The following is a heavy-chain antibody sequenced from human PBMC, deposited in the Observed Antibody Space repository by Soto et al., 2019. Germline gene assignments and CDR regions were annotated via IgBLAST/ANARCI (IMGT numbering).Heavy chain of an antibody. V-gene: IGHV3-23*01. CDR3: AKVYYDSGGYYPFGY. J-gene: IGHJ4*02. Sequence: GGSLRLSCAASGFTFSSYAMSWVRLAPGKGLEWVSATSGSGGNTYYADSVKGRFTISRHNSKNTLYLQMNSLRAEDTALYYCAKVYYDSGGYYPFGYWGQGTLVTVSS. CDR2: TSGSGGNT. CDR1: GFTFSSYA. D-gene: IGHD3-22*01.